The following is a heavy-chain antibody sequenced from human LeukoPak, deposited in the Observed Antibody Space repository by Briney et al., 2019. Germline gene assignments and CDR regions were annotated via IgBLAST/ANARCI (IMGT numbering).Heavy chain of an antibody. CDR2: ISAYNGNT. CDR1: GYTFTSYG. Sequence: ASVKVSCKASGYTFTSYGISWVRQAPGQGLEWMGWISAYNGNTNYAQKLQGRVTMTTDTSTSTAYMELRSLRSDGTAVYYCARVRWISPAVEIDAFDIWGQGTMVTVSS. V-gene: IGHV1-18*01. J-gene: IGHJ3*02. D-gene: IGHD5-12*01. CDR3: ARVRWISPAVEIDAFDI.